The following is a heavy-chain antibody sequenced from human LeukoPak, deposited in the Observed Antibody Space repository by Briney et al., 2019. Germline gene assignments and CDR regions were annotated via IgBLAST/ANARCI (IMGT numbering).Heavy chain of an antibody. CDR2: IWYDGTNK. D-gene: IGHD3-22*01. Sequence: GGSLRLSCAASGSTFSSYGMHWVRQAPGKGLEWVAVIWYDGTNKYYADSVKGRFTISRDNSKNTLFLQMNSLRAEDTAVYYCAGAAYDSSGYLTLWGQGTLVTVSS. CDR1: GSTFSSYG. V-gene: IGHV3-33*01. J-gene: IGHJ4*02. CDR3: AGAAYDSSGYLTL.